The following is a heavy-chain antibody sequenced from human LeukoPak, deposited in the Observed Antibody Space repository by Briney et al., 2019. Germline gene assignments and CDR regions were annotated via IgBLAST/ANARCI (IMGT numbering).Heavy chain of an antibody. J-gene: IGHJ5*02. V-gene: IGHV3-23*01. D-gene: IGHD2-2*01. CDR3: AKLFGGGILPAAVHA. CDR1: GFLFSSYA. CDR2: ISGSGDTT. Sequence: PGRSLRLSCAASGFLFSSYAMSWVRQVPGKGLEWVSVISGSGDTTYYATSVKGRFTISRDTSKNTVSLQMNSLRAEDTAVYYCAKLFGGGILPAAVHAWGQGTLVTVSS.